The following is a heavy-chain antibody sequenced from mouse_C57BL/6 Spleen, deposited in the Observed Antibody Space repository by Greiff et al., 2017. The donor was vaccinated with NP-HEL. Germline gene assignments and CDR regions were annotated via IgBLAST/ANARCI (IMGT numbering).Heavy chain of an antibody. CDR1: GYAFSSYW. Sequence: QVQLKQSGAELVKPGASVKISCKASGYAFSSYWMNWVKQRPGKGLEWIGQIYPGDGDTNYNGKFKGKATLTADKSSSTAYMQLSSLTSEDSAVYFCAREGDYDRYFDVWGTGTTVTVSS. D-gene: IGHD2-4*01. V-gene: IGHV1-80*01. CDR2: IYPGDGDT. J-gene: IGHJ1*03. CDR3: AREGDYDRYFDV.